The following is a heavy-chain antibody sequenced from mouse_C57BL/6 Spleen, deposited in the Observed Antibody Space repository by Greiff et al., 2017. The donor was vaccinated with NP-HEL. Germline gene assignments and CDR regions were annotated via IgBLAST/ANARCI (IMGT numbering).Heavy chain of an antibody. J-gene: IGHJ4*01. CDR2: INPGSGGT. CDR3: ARSRITTVEDYAMDY. CDR1: GYAFTNYL. D-gene: IGHD1-1*01. Sequence: VQLQQSGAELVRPGTSVKVSCKASGYAFTNYLIEWVKQRPGQGLEWIGVINPGSGGTNYNEKFKGKATLTADKSSSTAYMQLSSLTSEDSAVYFCARSRITTVEDYAMDYWGQGTSVTVSS. V-gene: IGHV1-54*01.